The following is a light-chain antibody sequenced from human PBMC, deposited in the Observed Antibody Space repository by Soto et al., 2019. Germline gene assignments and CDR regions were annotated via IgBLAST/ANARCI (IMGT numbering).Light chain of an antibody. CDR1: QSVGIK. CDR2: DAS. J-gene: IGKJ1*01. V-gene: IGKV3-15*01. CDR3: HQYNDWPMWT. Sequence: EKAMTQSPATLSVSPGGRATLSCRASQSVGIKLGWYQQRPGQAPRLIIYDASTRAAGIPARFSGSGSGTEFTLTISSLQSEDFAVYYCHQYNDWPMWTFGQGTKVEIK.